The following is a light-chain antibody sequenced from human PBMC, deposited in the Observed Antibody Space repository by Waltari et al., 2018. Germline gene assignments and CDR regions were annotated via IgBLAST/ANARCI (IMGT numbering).Light chain of an antibody. Sequence: DIQMTQSPSSLSASVGDRVTITCRASQSISSYLNWYQQKPGKAPKLLIYAASSLQSRVPSRFSGSGSGTDFTLTISSLQPEDFATYYCQQSYSTPRTFGQGTKVGIK. J-gene: IGKJ1*01. V-gene: IGKV1-39*01. CDR2: AAS. CDR1: QSISSY. CDR3: QQSYSTPRT.